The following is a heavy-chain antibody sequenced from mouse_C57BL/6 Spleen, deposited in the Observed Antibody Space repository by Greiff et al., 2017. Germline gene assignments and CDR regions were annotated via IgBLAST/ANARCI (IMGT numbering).Heavy chain of an antibody. CDR1: GYTFTDYN. V-gene: IGHV1-39*01. CDR3: AGSDYYSNYVNY. J-gene: IGHJ2*01. D-gene: IGHD2-5*01. Sequence: VQLQQSGPELVKPGASVKISCKASGYTFTDYNMNWVKQSTGKSLEWIGVINPNNGTTSYNQKFKGKATLTVDQSSSTAYMQLNSLTSEDSAVYYCAGSDYYSNYVNYWGQGTTLTVSS. CDR2: INPNNGTT.